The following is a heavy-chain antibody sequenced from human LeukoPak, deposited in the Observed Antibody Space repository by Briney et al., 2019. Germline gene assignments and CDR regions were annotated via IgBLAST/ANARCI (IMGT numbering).Heavy chain of an antibody. J-gene: IGHJ4*02. Sequence: GWSLRLSCAASGFPFITYWMHGVRQAPGKGLVWVSRINGDGRSTSYADSVKGRFTISRDNAKNTLFLQMTSLRAEDHAVYYSGRRGAVPGAFDYWGQGTLVTVSS. CDR1: GFPFITYW. V-gene: IGHV3-74*01. CDR2: INGDGRST. CDR3: GRRGAVPGAFDY. D-gene: IGHD6-19*01.